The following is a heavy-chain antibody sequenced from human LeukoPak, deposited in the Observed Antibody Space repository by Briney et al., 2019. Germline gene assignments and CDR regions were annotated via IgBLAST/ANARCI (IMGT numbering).Heavy chain of an antibody. Sequence: ASVKVSCKASGYTLTSYYMHWVRQAPGQGLEWMGIINPSGGSTSYAQKFQGRVTMTRDTSTSTVYMELSSLRSEDTAVYYCAGKQQLVPYYYYYYYMDVWGKGTTVTVSS. D-gene: IGHD6-13*01. CDR2: INPSGGST. CDR3: AGKQQLVPYYYYYYYMDV. CDR1: GYTLTSYY. V-gene: IGHV1-46*01. J-gene: IGHJ6*03.